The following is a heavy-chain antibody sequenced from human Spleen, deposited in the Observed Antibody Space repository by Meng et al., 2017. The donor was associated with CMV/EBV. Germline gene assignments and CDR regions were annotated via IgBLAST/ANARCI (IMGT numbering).Heavy chain of an antibody. V-gene: IGHV1-18*01. J-gene: IGHJ3*02. D-gene: IGHD2-2*01. CDR1: GYTFTTYG. CDR2: ISAYDGDT. CDR3: ARDLGYCSGTNCWFDTFDI. Sequence: ASVKVSCKASGYTFTTYGISWVRQAPGQGLEWMGWISAYDGDTNYAQTLQGKVTMTTDTSTSTAYMELRRLRSDDTAVYYCARDLGYCSGTNCWFDTFDIWGQGTMVTVSS.